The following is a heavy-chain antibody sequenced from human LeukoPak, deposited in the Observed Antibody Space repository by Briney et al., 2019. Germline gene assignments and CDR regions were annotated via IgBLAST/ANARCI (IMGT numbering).Heavy chain of an antibody. CDR3: ARRRIVATIDY. CDR1: GGSISSSGYY. V-gene: IGHV4-39*01. Sequence: PSETLSLTCGVSGGSISSSGYYWAWIRQPPGTGLEWIGRISYTGTTYYNPSLKSRLTISADRSKNQFSLKLTSVTAADTAVHYCARRRIVATIDYWGQGTLVTVSS. J-gene: IGHJ4*02. CDR2: ISYTGTT. D-gene: IGHD5-12*01.